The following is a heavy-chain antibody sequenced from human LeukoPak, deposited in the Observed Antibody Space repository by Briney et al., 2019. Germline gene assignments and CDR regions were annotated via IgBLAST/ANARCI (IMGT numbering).Heavy chain of an antibody. Sequence: GGSLRLSCTASGFTFSSYSMNWVRQAPGKGLEWVSYISSSSSTIYYADSVKGRFTISRDNAKNSLYLQMNSLRDEDTAVYYCARGRGAAAGKGFDYWGQGTLVTVSS. D-gene: IGHD6-13*01. V-gene: IGHV3-48*02. J-gene: IGHJ4*02. CDR1: GFTFSSYS. CDR3: ARGRGAAAGKGFDY. CDR2: ISSSSSTI.